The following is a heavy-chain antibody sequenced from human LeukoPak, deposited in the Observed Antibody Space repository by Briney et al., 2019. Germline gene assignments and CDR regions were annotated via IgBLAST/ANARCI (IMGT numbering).Heavy chain of an antibody. J-gene: IGHJ4*02. CDR2: IYYSGYT. Sequence: SETLSLTCTVSGGSISSYYWSWIRQPPGKGLKWIGNIYYSGYTTYSPSLRSRVTISVDTSKNQFSLKLSSVTAADTAVYYCARRYCSSTSCYVPDYFDYWGQGTLVTVSS. CDR3: ARRYCSSTSCYVPDYFDY. CDR1: GGSISSYY. V-gene: IGHV4-59*12. D-gene: IGHD2-2*01.